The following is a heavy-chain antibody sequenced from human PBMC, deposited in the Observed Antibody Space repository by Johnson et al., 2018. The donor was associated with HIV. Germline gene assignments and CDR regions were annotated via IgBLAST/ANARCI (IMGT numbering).Heavy chain of an antibody. V-gene: IGHV3-20*04. CDR3: ARGPHHSSGTTMRGAFDI. CDR2: INWNGGST. Sequence: VQLVESGGGVVRPGGSLRLSCAASGFTFDDYGMSWVRQAPGKGLEWVSGINWNGGSTGYGDSVKGRFTISRDNAKNSLYLQMNRLRAEDAALYYCARGPHHSSGTTMRGAFDIWGQGTMVTVSS. D-gene: IGHD1-7*01. J-gene: IGHJ3*02. CDR1: GFTFDDYG.